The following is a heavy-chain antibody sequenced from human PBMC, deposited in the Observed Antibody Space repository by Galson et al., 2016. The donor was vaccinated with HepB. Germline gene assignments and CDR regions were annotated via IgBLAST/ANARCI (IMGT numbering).Heavy chain of an antibody. CDR3: AKFKGLLVSRYCMDV. J-gene: IGHJ6*03. CDR2: LSGSGATI. CDR1: GFTFSTYG. Sequence: SLRLSCAASGFTFSTYGMNWVRQAPGKGLEWVAGLSGSGATIWYADSVRGRFTISRDNSKNTFYLQMNSLRGEDTGVYYCAKFKGLLVSRYCMDVWGKGTTVAVSS. V-gene: IGHV3-23*01. D-gene: IGHD2-2*01.